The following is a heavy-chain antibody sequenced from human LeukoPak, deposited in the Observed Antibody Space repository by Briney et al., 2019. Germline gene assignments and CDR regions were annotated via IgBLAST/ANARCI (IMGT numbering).Heavy chain of an antibody. D-gene: IGHD6-19*01. CDR3: AGDRNSDWYSPLDY. CDR2: ITATGDTA. Sequence: LAGGSLRLSCAASGFTFTKCAMSWIRQAPGKGLEWVAIITATGDTAYYADSVKGRFTISRDNSRNTVYMQMDSLRAEDTAIYYCAGDRNSDWYSPLDYWGQGSQVTVSP. J-gene: IGHJ4*02. V-gene: IGHV3-23*01. CDR1: GFTFTKCA.